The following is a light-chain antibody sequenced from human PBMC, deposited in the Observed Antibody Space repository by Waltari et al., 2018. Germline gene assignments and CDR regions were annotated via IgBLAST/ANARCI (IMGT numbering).Light chain of an antibody. V-gene: IGLV2-11*01. J-gene: IGLJ3*02. CDR2: DVS. CDR3: CSYAGSYTWV. Sequence: QSALTQPRSVSGSPGQSVTISCTGASSDIGGYNYVSWYQQHPGKAPKLMIYDVSKRTSGVSDRFAGSKCGNTASLTISGLQAEDETDYYCCSYAGSYTWVFGGGTKLTVL. CDR1: SSDIGGYNY.